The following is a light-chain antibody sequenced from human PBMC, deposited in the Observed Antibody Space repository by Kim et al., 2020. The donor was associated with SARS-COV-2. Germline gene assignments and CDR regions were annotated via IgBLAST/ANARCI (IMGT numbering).Light chain of an antibody. J-gene: IGLJ3*02. CDR3: SAWDRSLRGWV. V-gene: IGLV10-54*01. CDR2: RNN. CDR1: SNNVGNQG. Sequence: RQTGTLTCTWSSNNVGNQGAAWLQQHQGHPPKVLFYRNNKRPSGISERLSASRSGNAASLTITGLQPEDEADYYCSAWDRSLRGWVFGGGTQLTVL.